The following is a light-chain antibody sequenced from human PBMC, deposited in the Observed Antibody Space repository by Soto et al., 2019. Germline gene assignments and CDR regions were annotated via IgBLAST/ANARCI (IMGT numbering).Light chain of an antibody. CDR2: GAS. J-gene: IGKJ2*01. CDR3: QQYNNWPYT. V-gene: IGKV3-15*01. Sequence: EIVMTQSPATLSVSPGERATLSCRASQSVSSNLAWYQQKPGQAPRLLFYGASTRATGIPARFGGSGSGTDFTLTISSLQSEDFAVYYCQQYNNWPYTFGQGTKLEIK. CDR1: QSVSSN.